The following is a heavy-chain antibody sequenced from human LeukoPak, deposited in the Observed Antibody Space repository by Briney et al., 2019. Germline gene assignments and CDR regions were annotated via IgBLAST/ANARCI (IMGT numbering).Heavy chain of an antibody. Sequence: ASVKVSCKASGYTFSGYYMHWVRQAPGQGPEWMGWLNPSSGGTNYAQKFQGRVTMTRDTSITTAYMELTRLTSDDTAVYYCARASQWAAEYWGQGSLVTVSS. CDR1: GYTFSGYY. CDR2: LNPSSGGT. D-gene: IGHD6-19*01. CDR3: ARASQWAAEY. J-gene: IGHJ4*02. V-gene: IGHV1-2*02.